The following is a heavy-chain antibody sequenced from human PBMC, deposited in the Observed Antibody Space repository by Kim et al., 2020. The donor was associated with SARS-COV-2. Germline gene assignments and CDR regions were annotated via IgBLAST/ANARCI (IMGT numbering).Heavy chain of an antibody. CDR1: GGSISSYY. J-gene: IGHJ6*02. CDR3: ARGGKPTNMVYGMDV. D-gene: IGHD3-10*01. Sequence: SETLSLTCTVSGGSISSYYWSWIRQPPGKGLEWIGYIYYSGSTNYNPSLKSRVTISVDTSKNQFSLKLSSVTAADTAVYYCARGGKPTNMVYGMDVWGQGTTVTVSS. V-gene: IGHV4-59*01. CDR2: IYYSGST.